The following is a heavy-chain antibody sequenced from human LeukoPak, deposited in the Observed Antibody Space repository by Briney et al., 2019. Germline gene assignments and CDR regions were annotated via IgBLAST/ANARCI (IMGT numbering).Heavy chain of an antibody. V-gene: IGHV3-21*01. CDR3: ARDQTPEFLAGYSTGQGY. Sequence: KAGGSLRLSCAASGFTFSSYSMNWVRQAPGKGLEWVSSISSSSSYIYYADSVKGRFTISRDNAKNSLYLQMNSLRAEDTAVYYCARDQTPEFLAGYSTGQGYWGQGTLVTVSS. J-gene: IGHJ4*02. D-gene: IGHD6-25*01. CDR2: ISSSSSYI. CDR1: GFTFSSYS.